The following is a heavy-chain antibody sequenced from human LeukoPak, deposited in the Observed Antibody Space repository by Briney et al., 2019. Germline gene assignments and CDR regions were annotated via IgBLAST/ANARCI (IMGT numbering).Heavy chain of an antibody. CDR3: ARWYSSGWYSDY. CDR2: IYSGGST. J-gene: IGHJ4*02. D-gene: IGHD6-19*01. V-gene: IGHV3-53*01. Sequence: GGSLRLSCAAPGFTVSSNYLNWVRQAPGKGLEWVSVIYSGGSTYYADSVKGRFTISRDNSKNTLYLQMNSLRAEDTAVYYCARWYSSGWYSDYWGQGTLVTVSS. CDR1: GFTVSSNY.